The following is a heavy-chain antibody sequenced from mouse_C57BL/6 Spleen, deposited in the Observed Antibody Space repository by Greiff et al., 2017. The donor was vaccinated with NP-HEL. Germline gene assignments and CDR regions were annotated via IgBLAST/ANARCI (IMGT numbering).Heavy chain of an antibody. D-gene: IGHD1-1*01. Sequence: EVQGVESGGGLVKPGGSLKLSCAASGFTFSSYAMSWVRQTPEKRLEWVATISDGGSYTYYPDNVKGRFTISRDNAKNNLYLQMSHLKSEDTAMYYCERERELPFAYWGQGTLVTVSA. CDR1: GFTFSSYA. V-gene: IGHV5-4*01. CDR3: ERERELPFAY. CDR2: ISDGGSYT. J-gene: IGHJ3*01.